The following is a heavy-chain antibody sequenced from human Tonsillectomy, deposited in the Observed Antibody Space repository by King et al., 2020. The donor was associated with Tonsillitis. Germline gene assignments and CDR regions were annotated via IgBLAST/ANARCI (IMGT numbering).Heavy chain of an antibody. Sequence: VQLQESGPGLVTPSQTLSLTCTVSGGSISSGSYYWSWIRQPAGKGLEWIGRIYTSGSTNYNPSLKSRVTMSVDTSKNQFSLKLSSVTAADTAVYYCGRCLLSDFWSGYPNWFDPWGPGTLVTVSS. CDR3: GRCLLSDFWSGYPNWFDP. CDR1: GGSISSGSYY. J-gene: IGHJ5*02. CDR2: IYTSGST. V-gene: IGHV4-61*02. D-gene: IGHD3-3*01.